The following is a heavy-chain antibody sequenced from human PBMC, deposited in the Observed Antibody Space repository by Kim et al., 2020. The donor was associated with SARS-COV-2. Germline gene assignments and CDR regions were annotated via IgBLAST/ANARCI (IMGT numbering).Heavy chain of an antibody. V-gene: IGHV4-59*01. CDR2: IYYSGST. D-gene: IGHD2-2*01. CDR3: ERSGGSASCHHFDY. Sequence: SETLSLTCSVSSDSISSYYCSWIWQLPGQGLEWLGFIYYSGSTDYNHSLKTRVTISWDTAKNQFSLDLTSVTDAATAAYYCERSGGSASCHHFDYWGPG. CDR1: SDSISSYY. J-gene: IGHJ4*02.